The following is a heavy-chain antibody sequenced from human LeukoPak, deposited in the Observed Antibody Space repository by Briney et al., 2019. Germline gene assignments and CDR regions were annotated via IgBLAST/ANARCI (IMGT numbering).Heavy chain of an antibody. J-gene: IGHJ4*02. V-gene: IGHV4-59*01. CDR2: IYYSGST. CDR1: GGSISSYY. Sequence: SETLSLTCTVSGGSISSYYWSWIRQPPGKGLEWIGYIYYSGSTNYNPSLKSRVTISVDTSKNQFSLKLSSVTAADTAVYYCARDRRVGGTPYYFDYWGQGTLVTVSS. D-gene: IGHD1-26*01. CDR3: ARDRRVGGTPYYFDY.